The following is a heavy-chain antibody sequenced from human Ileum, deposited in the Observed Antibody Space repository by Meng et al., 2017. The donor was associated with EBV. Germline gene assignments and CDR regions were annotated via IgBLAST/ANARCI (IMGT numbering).Heavy chain of an antibody. V-gene: IGHV4-34*01. J-gene: IGHJ5*02. Sequence: QVHLQQWGQGPLKPSETLSLTCAVYGGSFNDYYWTWLRQPPGKGLEWIGEIDQSGYTKFNPSLSSRATISRDTSNNQFSLRLNSVTAADTALYYCARYGRCNGNSFYCFDPWGQGTLVTVSS. CDR2: IDQSGYT. CDR1: GGSFNDYY. D-gene: IGHD4-23*01. CDR3: ARYGRCNGNSFYCFDP.